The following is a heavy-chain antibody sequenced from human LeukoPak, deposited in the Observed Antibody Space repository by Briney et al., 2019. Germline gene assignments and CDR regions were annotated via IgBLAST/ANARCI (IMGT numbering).Heavy chain of an antibody. J-gene: IGHJ4*02. D-gene: IGHD2-2*01. CDR3: ARGDIVVVPARRYFDY. V-gene: IGHV4-34*01. CDR2: INHSGST. CDR1: GGSFSGYY. Sequence: SETLSLTCAVYGGSFSGYYWGWIRQPPGKGLEWIGEINHSGSTNYNPSLKSRVTISVDTSKNQFSLKLSSVTAADTAVYYCARGDIVVVPARRYFDYWGQGTLVTVSS.